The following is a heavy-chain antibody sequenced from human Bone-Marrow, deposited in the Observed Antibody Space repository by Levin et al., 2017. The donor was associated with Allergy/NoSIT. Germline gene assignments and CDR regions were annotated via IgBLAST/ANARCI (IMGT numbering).Heavy chain of an antibody. CDR1: GFSVSSNY. J-gene: IGHJ4*01. V-gene: IGHV3-66*01. D-gene: IGHD2-21*01. CDR2: MYSGGDT. CDR3: STSHSMGAI. Sequence: GESLKISCAASGFSVSSNYMSWVRQAPGKGLEGVSVMYSGGDTLYADSVKGRFTISRDSSRNTLYLQMHSLRAEDTAVYYCSTSHSMGAIRGQGTLVTVSS.